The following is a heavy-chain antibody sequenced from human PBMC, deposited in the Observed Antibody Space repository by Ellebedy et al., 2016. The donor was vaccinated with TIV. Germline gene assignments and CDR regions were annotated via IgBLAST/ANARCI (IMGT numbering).Heavy chain of an antibody. D-gene: IGHD6-19*01. CDR2: ISGSSGST. J-gene: IGHJ4*02. V-gene: IGHV3-23*01. CDR1: GFTFSSYA. Sequence: PGGSLRLSCAASGFTFSSYAMSWVRQAPGKGLEWVSAISGSSGSTYYADSVKGRFTISRDNSKNTLYLQMNSLRAEDTAVYYCAREVHSSGRAGTFDYWGQGTLVTVSS. CDR3: AREVHSSGRAGTFDY.